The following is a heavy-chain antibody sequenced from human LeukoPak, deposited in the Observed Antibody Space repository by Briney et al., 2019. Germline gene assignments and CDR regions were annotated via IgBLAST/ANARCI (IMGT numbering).Heavy chain of an antibody. J-gene: IGHJ1*01. CDR1: GGTFSSYA. CDR2: IIPILGIA. V-gene: IGHV1-69*04. D-gene: IGHD6-13*01. Sequence: ASVKVSCKASGGTFSSYAISWVRQAPGQGLEWMGRIIPILGIANYAQKFQGRVTITADKSTSTAYMELSSLRSEDTAVYYCARDADSSSWYKHWGQGTLVTVSS. CDR3: ARDADSSSWYKH.